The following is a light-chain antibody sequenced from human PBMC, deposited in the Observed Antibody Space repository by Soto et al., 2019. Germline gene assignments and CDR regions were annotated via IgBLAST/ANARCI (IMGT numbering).Light chain of an antibody. J-gene: IGLJ1*01. CDR3: SSYTSSSTFV. Sequence: ALTQPASVSGSPGQSITISCTGTSSDVGGYNYVSWYQQHPGKAPKLMIYEVSNRPSGVSNRFSGSKSGNTASLTISGLQAEDEADYYCSSYTSSSTFVFGTGTKVTVL. CDR2: EVS. CDR1: SSDVGGYNY. V-gene: IGLV2-14*01.